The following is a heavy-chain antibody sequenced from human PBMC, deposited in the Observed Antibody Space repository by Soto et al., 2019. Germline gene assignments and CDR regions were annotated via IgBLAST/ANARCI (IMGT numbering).Heavy chain of an antibody. J-gene: IGHJ5*02. CDR2: IYPGDSDT. D-gene: IGHD2-2*01. V-gene: IGHV5-51*01. CDR1: GYSFTSYW. CDR3: ARQFGCCSSTSCPRGLWFDP. Sequence: PGESLKISCKGSGYSFTSYWIGWVRQMPGKGLEWMGIIYPGDSDTRYSPSFQGQVTISADKSIGTAYLQWSSLKASDTAMYYCARQFGCCSSTSCPRGLWFDPWGQGTLVTAPQ.